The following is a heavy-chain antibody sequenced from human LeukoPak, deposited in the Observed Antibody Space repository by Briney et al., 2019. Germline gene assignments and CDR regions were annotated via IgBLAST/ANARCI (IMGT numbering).Heavy chain of an antibody. D-gene: IGHD3-22*01. CDR3: AREGDDSSGYNNYYFDY. CDR1: GGSISSSSYY. CDR2: IYYSGST. V-gene: IGHV4-39*07. Sequence: PSETLSLTCTVSGGSISSSSYYWGWIRQPPGKGLEWIGSIYYSGSTYYNPSLKSRDTISVDTSKNQFSLKLSSVTAADTAVYYCAREGDDSSGYNNYYFDYWGQGTLVTVSS. J-gene: IGHJ4*02.